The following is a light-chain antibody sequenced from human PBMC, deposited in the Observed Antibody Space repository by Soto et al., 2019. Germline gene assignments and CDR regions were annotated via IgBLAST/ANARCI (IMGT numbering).Light chain of an antibody. CDR1: QSISSN. CDR3: QQSYSTPRT. Sequence: IRRPQSPYSLSAAVGDSVPITCRASQSISSNLNWYQQKPGKAPNLLIYAASSLQTGVPSRFSGSGSGTDFTLTISSLQPEDFATYYCQQSYSTPRTFGQGTKVDIK. V-gene: IGKV1-39*01. J-gene: IGKJ1*01. CDR2: AAS.